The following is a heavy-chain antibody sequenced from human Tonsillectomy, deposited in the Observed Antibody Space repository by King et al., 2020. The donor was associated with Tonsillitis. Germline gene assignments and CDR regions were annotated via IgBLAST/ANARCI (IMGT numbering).Heavy chain of an antibody. CDR1: GYNFASYW. CDR2: IYPGDSET. CDR3: ARLVSGCYAQFDY. D-gene: IGHD4/OR15-4a*01. V-gene: IGHV5-51*03. Sequence: EVQLVESGAEVKKPGESLKISCKGSGYNFASYWIDWVRQMPGKGLESMGIIYPGDSETRYSPSFQGQVTISVDKSISTAYLQWSSLKASDTAMYYCARLVSGCYAQFDYWGQGTLVTVSS. J-gene: IGHJ4*02.